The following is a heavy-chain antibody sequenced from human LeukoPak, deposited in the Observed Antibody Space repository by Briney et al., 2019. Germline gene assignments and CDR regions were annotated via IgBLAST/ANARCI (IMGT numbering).Heavy chain of an antibody. CDR1: GGSFSGYY. J-gene: IGHJ6*03. D-gene: IGHD3-3*01. V-gene: IGHV4-34*01. Sequence: PSETLSLTCAVYGGSFSGYYWSWIRQPPGKGLEWIGEINHSGSTNYNPSLKSRVTISVDTSKNQFSLQLSSVTAADTGVYYCARGHYDFWSGYYTGLSENYMDVWGKGTTVTVSS. CDR2: INHSGST. CDR3: ARGHYDFWSGYYTGLSENYMDV.